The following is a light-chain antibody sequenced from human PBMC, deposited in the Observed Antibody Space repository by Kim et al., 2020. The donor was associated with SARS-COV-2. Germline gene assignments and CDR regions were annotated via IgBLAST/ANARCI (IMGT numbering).Light chain of an antibody. CDR1: SGSIASNY. J-gene: IGLJ2*01. CDR2: EDN. CDR3: QSYDSNPVV. Sequence: NFMLTQPHSVSESPGKTVTISCTRSSGSIASNYVQWYQQRPGSAPTTVIYEDNQRPSGVPDRFSGSVDSSSNSASLTISGLKTEDEAGYYCQSYDSNPVVFGGGTQLTAL. V-gene: IGLV6-57*03.